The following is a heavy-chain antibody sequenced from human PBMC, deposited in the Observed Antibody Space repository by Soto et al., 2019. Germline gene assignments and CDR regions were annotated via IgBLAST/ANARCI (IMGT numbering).Heavy chain of an antibody. Sequence: PSETLSLTCAVSGGSISSGGYSGSWIRQPPGKGLEWIGYIYHSGSTYYNPSLKSRVTISVDRSKNQFSLKLSSVTAADTAVYYCARGRGEFVDYWGQGTLVTVSS. D-gene: IGHD2-21*01. V-gene: IGHV4-30-2*01. CDR2: IYHSGST. CDR1: GGSISSGGYS. CDR3: ARGRGEFVDY. J-gene: IGHJ4*02.